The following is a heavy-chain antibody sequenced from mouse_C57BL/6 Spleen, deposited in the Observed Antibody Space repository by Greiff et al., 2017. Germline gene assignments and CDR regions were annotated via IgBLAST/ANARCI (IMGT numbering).Heavy chain of an antibody. Sequence: VQLQQPGAELVMPGASVKLSCKASGYTFTSYWMHWVKQRPGQGLEWIGEIDPSDSYTNYNQKFKGKSTLTVDKSSSTAYMQLSSLTSEDSAVYYCAIYGNYDFDYWGQGTTLTVSS. D-gene: IGHD2-1*01. J-gene: IGHJ2*01. CDR1: GYTFTSYW. CDR2: IDPSDSYT. CDR3: AIYGNYDFDY. V-gene: IGHV1-69*01.